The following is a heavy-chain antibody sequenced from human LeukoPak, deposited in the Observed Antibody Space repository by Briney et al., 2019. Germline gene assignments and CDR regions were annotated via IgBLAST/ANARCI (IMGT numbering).Heavy chain of an antibody. CDR1: GYSFTTSW. V-gene: IGHV5-51*01. D-gene: IGHD2-15*01. CDR3: ATARFCSGGACYAEL. J-gene: IGHJ4*02. Sequence: GESLKISCKGSGYSFTTSWIGWVRQMPGKGLEWMGIIYPGDSDNRYSPSFQGQVTISVDKSLSTAYLQWSSLKASDTAMYYWATARFCSGGACYAELWGQGTLVTVSS. CDR2: IYPGDSDN.